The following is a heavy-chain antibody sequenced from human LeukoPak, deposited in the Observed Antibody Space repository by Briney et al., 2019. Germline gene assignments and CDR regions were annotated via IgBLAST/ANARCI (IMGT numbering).Heavy chain of an antibody. CDR1: GFTFSNYG. CDR3: AKGPTQVLRFLRDGKTYYMDV. V-gene: IGHV3-33*06. J-gene: IGHJ6*03. D-gene: IGHD3-3*01. CDR2: IWYDGKHQ. Sequence: GSLRLSCAASGFTFSNYGMHWVRQAPGRGLECVAVIWYDGKHQYYADSVKGRFNISRDNPKNMLYLQMSSLRVEDTAVYYCAKGPTQVLRFLRDGKTYYMDVWGKGTSVLVSS.